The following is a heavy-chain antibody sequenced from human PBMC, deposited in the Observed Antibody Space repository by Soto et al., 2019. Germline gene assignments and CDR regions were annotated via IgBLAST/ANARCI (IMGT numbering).Heavy chain of an antibody. CDR3: VKRGRNWGAFDF. D-gene: IGHD7-27*01. Sequence: EVQLVESGGGLVQPGGSLRLSCGASGFTFRSYWMHWVRQAPGKGLVWVSRINSDGTTTDYADSVKGRFTISRDSSANTLFLHMDNLRAEDSALYYCVKRGRNWGAFDFWGQGQRSSSLQ. J-gene: IGHJ3*01. CDR2: INSDGTTT. CDR1: GFTFRSYW. V-gene: IGHV3-74*01.